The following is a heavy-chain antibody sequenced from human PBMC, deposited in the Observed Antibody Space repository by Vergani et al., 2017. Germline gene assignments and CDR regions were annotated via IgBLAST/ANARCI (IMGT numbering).Heavy chain of an antibody. D-gene: IGHD2-2*01. V-gene: IGHV3-30*18. Sequence: QVQLVESGGGVVQPGRSLRLSCAASGVTFSSYGMHWVRQAPGKGLEWVAVFSYDGSNKYYPDSVKGRFTISRDNSKNTLYLQMNSLRAEDTAVYYCAKDLGSSTSSTFDYWGQGPLVTVSS. CDR3: AKDLGSSTSSTFDY. CDR1: GVTFSSYG. CDR2: FSYDGSNK. J-gene: IGHJ4*02.